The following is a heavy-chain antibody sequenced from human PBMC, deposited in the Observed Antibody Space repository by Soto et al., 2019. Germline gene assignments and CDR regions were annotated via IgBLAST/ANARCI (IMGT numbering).Heavy chain of an antibody. D-gene: IGHD3-16*01. V-gene: IGHV3-30*03. Sequence: GGSLRLSCGAPGVTFKDYGMHWVRQAPGKGLEWVAVISYDGKQTYYADSVKGRFTISKDKSKRTLFLQMNSLRVDDTAVYYCARDGWGSNWYFDFWGRGTLVTVSS. J-gene: IGHJ2*01. CDR1: GVTFKDYG. CDR3: ARDGWGSNWYFDF. CDR2: ISYDGKQT.